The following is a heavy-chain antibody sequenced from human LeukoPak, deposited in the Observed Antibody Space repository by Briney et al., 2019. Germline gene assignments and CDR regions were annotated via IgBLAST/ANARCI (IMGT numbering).Heavy chain of an antibody. CDR2: IYYSGST. J-gene: IGHJ2*01. CDR1: GGSINSYY. CDR3: ARSIGTTYYYDSSGYYDWYFDL. V-gene: IGHV4-59*12. D-gene: IGHD3-22*01. Sequence: SETLSLTCTVSGGSINSYYWSWIRQPPGKGLEWIGYIYYSGSTNYNPSLKSRVTMSVDTSKNQFSLKLSTVTAADTAVYHCARSIGTTYYYDSSGYYDWYFDLWGRGTLVTVSS.